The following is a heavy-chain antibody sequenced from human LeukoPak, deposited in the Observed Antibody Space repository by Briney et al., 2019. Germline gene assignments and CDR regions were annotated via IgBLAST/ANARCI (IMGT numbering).Heavy chain of an antibody. J-gene: IGHJ5*02. D-gene: IGHD3-22*01. CDR3: AREGYYYDSSGYSNWFDH. CDR2: IYYSGST. CDR1: GGSISSYY. Sequence: SETLSLTCTVSGGSISSYYWSWIRQPPGKGLEWIGYIYYSGSTNYNPSLKSRVTISVDTSKNQFSLKLSSVTAADTAVYYCAREGYYYDSSGYSNWFDHWGQGTLVTVSS. V-gene: IGHV4-59*01.